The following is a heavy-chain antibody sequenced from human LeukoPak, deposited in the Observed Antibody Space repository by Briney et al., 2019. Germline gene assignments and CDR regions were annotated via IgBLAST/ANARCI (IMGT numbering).Heavy chain of an antibody. CDR2: ISSSGSTI. CDR1: GFTFSSYE. CDR3: ARGSGFCSGGSCYPQNDY. D-gene: IGHD2-15*01. V-gene: IGHV3-48*03. Sequence: GGYRRLSCAASGFTFSSYEMNWGRQAPGKGLEWASYISSSGSTIYYADSVKGRFTISRDNAKNTLYLQMNSLRAEDTAMYYCARGSGFCSGGSCYPQNDYLGQGTLVSVSS. J-gene: IGHJ4*02.